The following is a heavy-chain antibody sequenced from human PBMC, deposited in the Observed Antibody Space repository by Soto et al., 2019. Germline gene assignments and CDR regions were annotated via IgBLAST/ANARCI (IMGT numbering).Heavy chain of an antibody. J-gene: IGHJ6*02. CDR3: ATSTRTLGYCTSTSCGSMDV. CDR2: IYSGGNT. Sequence: EVQLVESGGGLIQPGGSLRLSCAASGFSVSSRYMTWVRQAPGKGLEWVSLIYSGGNTYYADSAKGRFTISRDNSNNTLNLQMDSLRAEDTAVYYCATSTRTLGYCTSTSCGSMDVWGQGTTVTVSS. D-gene: IGHD2-2*01. CDR1: GFSVSSRY. V-gene: IGHV3-53*01.